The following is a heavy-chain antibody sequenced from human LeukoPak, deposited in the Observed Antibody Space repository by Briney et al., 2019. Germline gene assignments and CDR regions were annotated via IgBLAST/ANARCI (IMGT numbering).Heavy chain of an antibody. Sequence: PGGSLRLSCAASGFTVSSNYMSWVRQAPGKGLEWVSVIYSGGSTYYADSVKGRFTISRGSSKNTLYLQMNSLRAEDTAVYYCAKDAMVVGVSGSWGQGTLVTVSS. CDR3: AKDAMVVGVSGS. CDR1: GFTVSSNY. V-gene: IGHV3-53*01. CDR2: IYSGGST. D-gene: IGHD3-3*01. J-gene: IGHJ5*02.